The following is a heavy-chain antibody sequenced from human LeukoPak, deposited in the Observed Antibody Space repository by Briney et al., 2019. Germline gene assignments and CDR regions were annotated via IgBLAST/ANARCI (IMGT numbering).Heavy chain of an antibody. V-gene: IGHV3-30*04. Sequence: GGSLRLSCAASGFTFSSYAMQWVRQAPGKGLEWVAVMSFDGSKKYYADSVKGRFTISRDNSKNTVYLQMNSLRAEDTAVYYCARDVLLNSYYYDSSGYYFYYGMDVWGQGTTVTVSS. D-gene: IGHD3-22*01. CDR1: GFTFSSYA. J-gene: IGHJ6*02. CDR2: MSFDGSKK. CDR3: ARDVLLNSYYYDSSGYYFYYGMDV.